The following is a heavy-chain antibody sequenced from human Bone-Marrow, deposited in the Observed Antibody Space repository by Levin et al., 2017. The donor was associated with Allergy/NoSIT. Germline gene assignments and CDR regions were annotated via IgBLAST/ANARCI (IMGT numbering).Heavy chain of an antibody. J-gene: IGHJ4*02. CDR1: GFDFSDYY. D-gene: IGHD2-15*01. CDR3: ARDPFILDDVVVVVAATGLDY. CDR2: ISNTARTT. Sequence: TGGSLRLSCVGSGFDFSDYYMTWIRQAPGQRLEWASHISNTARTTYYADSVKGRFTISRDNSKNTLYLQMSSLRAEDTAVYYCARDPFILDDVVVVVAATGLDYWGQGTLVTVSS. V-gene: IGHV3-11*04.